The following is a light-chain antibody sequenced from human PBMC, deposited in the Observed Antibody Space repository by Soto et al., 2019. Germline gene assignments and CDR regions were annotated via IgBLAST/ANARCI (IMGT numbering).Light chain of an antibody. Sequence: ERVMTQSPATLSVSPGERATLSCRASQSVNSNLAWYQKRPGQPPRLLIYGTSTRATGVPARFSGSGSGTEFTLTIYSLQSEDFAVYYCQQYNDWPLTFGGGTKV. CDR1: QSVNSN. J-gene: IGKJ4*01. CDR3: QQYNDWPLT. V-gene: IGKV3-15*01. CDR2: GTS.